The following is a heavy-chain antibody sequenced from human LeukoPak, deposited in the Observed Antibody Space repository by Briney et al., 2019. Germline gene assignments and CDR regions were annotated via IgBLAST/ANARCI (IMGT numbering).Heavy chain of an antibody. D-gene: IGHD5-18*01. CDR3: ARVRYNYGDSDY. CDR2: IYHNGNT. CDR1: GYSISSGYY. Sequence: SETLSLTCAVSGYSISSGYYWGWIRQPPGKGLEWVGTIYHNGNTYYNPSLKSRGTISVDTSKNQFSLKLSSVTAADTAVYYCARVRYNYGDSDYWGQGTLVTVSS. J-gene: IGHJ4*02. V-gene: IGHV4-38-2*01.